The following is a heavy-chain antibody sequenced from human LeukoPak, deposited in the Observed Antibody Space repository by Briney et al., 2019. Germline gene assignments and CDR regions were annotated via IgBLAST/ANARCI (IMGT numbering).Heavy chain of an antibody. CDR1: GFTFSAYG. Sequence: PGGSLRLSCAASGFTFSAYGMHWVRQAPGKGLQWVSVIRYDGNNEYYADSVKGRFTISRDNSKNTLYLQMSSLRAEDTAVYYCAKDADPYCSGDSCYFFDYWGQGTLVTVSS. J-gene: IGHJ4*02. CDR3: AKDADPYCSGDSCYFFDY. CDR2: IRYDGNNE. V-gene: IGHV3-30*02. D-gene: IGHD2-15*01.